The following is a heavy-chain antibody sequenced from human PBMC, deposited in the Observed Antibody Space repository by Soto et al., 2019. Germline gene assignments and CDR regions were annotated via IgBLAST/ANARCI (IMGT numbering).Heavy chain of an antibody. CDR3: ARAAAGTYYYYGMDV. D-gene: IGHD6-13*01. V-gene: IGHV4-59*01. CDR2: IYYSGST. Sequence: PSETLSLTCTVSGGSISSYYWSWIRQPPGKGLEWIGYIYYSGSTNYNPSLKSRVTISVDTSKNQFSLKLSSVTAADTAVYHCARAAAGTYYYYGMDVWGQGTTVTVSS. J-gene: IGHJ6*02. CDR1: GGSISSYY.